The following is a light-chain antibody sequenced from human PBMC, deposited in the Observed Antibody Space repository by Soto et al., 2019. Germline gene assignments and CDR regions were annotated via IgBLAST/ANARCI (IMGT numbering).Light chain of an antibody. CDR2: DAS. J-gene: IGKJ5*01. CDR3: QQYNSYLIT. V-gene: IGKV1-9*01. CDR1: HDISTY. Sequence: DIQLTQSPSLLSASVGDRVTITCRASHDISTYLAWYQQKPGKAPKLMIYDASSLESGVPSRFSGSGSGTEFTLTISSLQPDDFATYYCQQYNSYLITFGQGTRLEI.